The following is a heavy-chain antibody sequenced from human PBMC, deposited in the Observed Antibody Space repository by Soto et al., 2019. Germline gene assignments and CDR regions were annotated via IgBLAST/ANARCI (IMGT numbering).Heavy chain of an antibody. CDR2: IPPMFGAA. D-gene: IGHD3-10*01. V-gene: IGHV1-69*19. J-gene: IGHJ4*02. CDR3: AREVQVHTPAFVY. Sequence: QVQLVQSGAEMQKPGSSVKVSCQSFGGTFNPYAMIWVLQAPGQGPGWMGDIPPMFGAANYAPKFQGRVTITADESTGTSYMQLSSLTSEDTALYFCAREVQVHTPAFVYWGQGTLVTVSS. CDR1: GGTFNPYA.